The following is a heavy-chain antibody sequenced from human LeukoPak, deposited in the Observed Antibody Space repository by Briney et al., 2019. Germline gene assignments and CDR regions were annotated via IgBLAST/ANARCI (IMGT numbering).Heavy chain of an antibody. CDR2: ISSSSSPI. V-gene: IGHV3-48*04. CDR1: AFTFSTYS. J-gene: IGHJ4*02. CDR3: ARGGSGSYDY. D-gene: IGHD1-26*01. Sequence: GGSLRLSCAASAFTFSTYSMNWVRQAPGKGLEWVSYISSSSSPIYYADSVKGRFTISRDNAKNSLYLQMNSLRAEDTAVYYCARGGSGSYDYWGQGTLVTVSS.